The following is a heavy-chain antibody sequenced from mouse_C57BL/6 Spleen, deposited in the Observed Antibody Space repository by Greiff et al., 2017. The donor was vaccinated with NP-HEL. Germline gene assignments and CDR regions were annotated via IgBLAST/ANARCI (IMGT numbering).Heavy chain of an antibody. D-gene: IGHD2-3*01. Sequence: QVQLKQSGAELVRPGTSVKVSCKASGYAFTNYLIEWVKQRPGQGLEWIGVINPGSGGTNYNEKFKGKATLTADKSSSTAYMQLSSLTSEDSAVYFCARSGYDGYWYFDVWGTGTTVTVSS. J-gene: IGHJ1*03. CDR1: GYAFTNYL. CDR3: ARSGYDGYWYFDV. CDR2: INPGSGGT. V-gene: IGHV1-54*01.